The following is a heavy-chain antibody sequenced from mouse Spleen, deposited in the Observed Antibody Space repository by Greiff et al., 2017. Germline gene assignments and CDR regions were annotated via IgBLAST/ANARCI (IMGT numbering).Heavy chain of an antibody. Sequence: EVHLVESGGGLVKPGGSLKLSCAASGFTFSSYAMSWVRQTPEKRLEWVASISSGGSTYYPDSVKGRFTISRDNARNILYLQMSSLRSEDTAMYYCASLLRLREYFDYWGQGTTLTVSS. V-gene: IGHV5-6-5*01. CDR2: ISSGGST. D-gene: IGHD1-2*01. CDR3: ASLLRLREYFDY. CDR1: GFTFSSYA. J-gene: IGHJ2*01.